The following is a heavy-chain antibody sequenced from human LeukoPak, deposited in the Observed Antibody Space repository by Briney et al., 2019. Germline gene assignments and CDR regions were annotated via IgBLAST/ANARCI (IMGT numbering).Heavy chain of an antibody. J-gene: IGHJ4*02. Sequence: GASVKVSCKASGYTFTSYGISWVRQAPGQGLEWMGWISAYNGNTNYAQKLQGRVTMTTDTSTSTAYMELRSLRSDDTAVYYCARVMGYSSSTYYFDYWGQGTLVTVSS. CDR2: ISAYNGNT. CDR1: GYTFTSYG. D-gene: IGHD6-13*01. V-gene: IGHV1-18*01. CDR3: ARVMGYSSSTYYFDY.